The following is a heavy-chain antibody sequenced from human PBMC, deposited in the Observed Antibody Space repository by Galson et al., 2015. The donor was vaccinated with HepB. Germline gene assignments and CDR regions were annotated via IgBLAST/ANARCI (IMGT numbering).Heavy chain of an antibody. J-gene: IGHJ4*02. Sequence: SLRLSCAASGFTFSGSAIHWDRQASGKGPEWVGRIGSKANNYATSYVPSLKGRFTISRDDSKNMAYPHMKSLKTEDTAVYYCTRLGDFSGYSSRWGQGTLVTVSS. V-gene: IGHV3-73*01. D-gene: IGHD6-13*01. CDR1: GFTFSGSA. CDR2: IGSKANNYAT. CDR3: TRLGDFSGYSSR.